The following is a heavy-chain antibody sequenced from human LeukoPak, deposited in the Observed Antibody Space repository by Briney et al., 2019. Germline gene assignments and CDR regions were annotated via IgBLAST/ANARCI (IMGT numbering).Heavy chain of an antibody. CDR2: IYYSGST. CDR1: GGSISSYQ. J-gene: IGHJ4*02. Sequence: SETLSLTCTVSGGSISSYQWSWIRQPPGKGLEWIGYIYYSGSTNYKPSLKSRVTISVDTSKNQFSLKLSSVTAADTAVYYCARSDTMVRKKRAPHKTFDYWGQGTLVTVSS. CDR3: ARSDTMVRKKRAPHKTFDY. D-gene: IGHD3-10*01. V-gene: IGHV4-59*12.